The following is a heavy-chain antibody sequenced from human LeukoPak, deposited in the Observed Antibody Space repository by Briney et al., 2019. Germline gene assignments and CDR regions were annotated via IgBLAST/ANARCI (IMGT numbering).Heavy chain of an antibody. CDR2: IKQDGSEK. Sequence: GGSLRLSCAASGFTFSSYWMSWVRQAPGKGLEWVANIKQDGSEKYYVDSVKGRFTISRDNAKNSLYLQMNSLRAEDTAVYYCARVSRGPHPYYYDSSGYMDYWGQGTLVTVTS. CDR1: GFTFSSYW. J-gene: IGHJ4*02. CDR3: ARVSRGPHPYYYDSSGYMDY. V-gene: IGHV3-7*01. D-gene: IGHD3-22*01.